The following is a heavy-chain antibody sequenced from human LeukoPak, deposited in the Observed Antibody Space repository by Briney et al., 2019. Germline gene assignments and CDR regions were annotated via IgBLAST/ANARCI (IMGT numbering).Heavy chain of an antibody. CDR1: GGTFSSYA. CDR2: IIPIFGTA. CDR3: ARAVVVPAAIVWFDP. V-gene: IGHV1-69*05. J-gene: IGHJ5*02. D-gene: IGHD2-2*01. Sequence: SVKVSCKSSGGTFSSYAISWVRQAPGQGLEWMGGIIPIFGTANYAQKFQGRVTITTDESTSTAYMELSSLRSEDTAVYYCARAVVVPAAIVWFDPWGQGTLVTVSS.